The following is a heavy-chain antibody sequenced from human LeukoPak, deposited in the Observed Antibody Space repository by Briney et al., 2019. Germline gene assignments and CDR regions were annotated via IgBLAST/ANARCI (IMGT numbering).Heavy chain of an antibody. J-gene: IGHJ4*02. CDR1: GFTVSSNY. V-gene: IGHV3-23*01. D-gene: IGHD1-26*01. Sequence: PGGSLRLSCAASGFTVSSNYMSWVRQAPGKGLEWVSAISGSGGSTYYADSVKGRFTISRDNSKNTLYLQMNSLRAEDTAVYYCAKGIVGATTPFDYWGQGTLVTVSS. CDR3: AKGIVGATTPFDY. CDR2: ISGSGGST.